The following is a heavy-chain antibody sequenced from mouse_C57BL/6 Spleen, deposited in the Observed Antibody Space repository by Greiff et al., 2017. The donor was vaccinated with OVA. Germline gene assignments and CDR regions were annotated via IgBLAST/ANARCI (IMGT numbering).Heavy chain of an antibody. J-gene: IGHJ3*01. V-gene: IGHV1-26*01. CDR3: ARGGLYGSSPWFAY. Sequence: EVQLQQSGPELVKPGASVKISCKASGYTFTDYYMNWVKQSHGKSLEWIGDINPNNGGTSYNQKFKGKATLTVDKSSSTAYMELRSLTSEDSAVYYCARGGLYGSSPWFAYWGQGTLVTVSA. CDR2: INPNNGGT. CDR1: GYTFTDYY. D-gene: IGHD1-1*01.